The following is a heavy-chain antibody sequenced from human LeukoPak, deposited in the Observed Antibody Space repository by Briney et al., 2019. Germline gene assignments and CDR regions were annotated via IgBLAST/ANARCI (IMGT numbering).Heavy chain of an antibody. CDR3: ARVHYSSGSLTSWFDP. D-gene: IGHD3-10*01. Sequence: SETLSNTCPVSSDSISDEYWGWLRQPPGKGLEWIGYISYSGGVTYNPSLKPPVTISLDTSRNQFSLKLSSVTAADTAIYYCARVHYSSGSLTSWFDPWRWGTLSPSPQ. CDR1: SDSISDEY. CDR2: ISYSGGV. J-gene: IGHJ5*02. V-gene: IGHV4-59*08.